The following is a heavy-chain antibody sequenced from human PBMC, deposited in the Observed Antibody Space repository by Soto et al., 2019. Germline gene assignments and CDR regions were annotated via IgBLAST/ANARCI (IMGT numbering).Heavy chain of an antibody. CDR1: GFTFDDYA. D-gene: IGHD3-9*01. Sequence: EVQLVESGGGLVQPGRSLRLSCAASGFTFDDYAMHWVRQAPGKGLEWVSGISWNSGSIGYADSVKGRFTISRDNAKNSLYLQMNILRAEDTALYYCAKARYDILTGYYTSLWFDPWGQGTLVTVSS. CDR3: AKARYDILTGYYTSLWFDP. V-gene: IGHV3-9*01. CDR2: ISWNSGSI. J-gene: IGHJ5*02.